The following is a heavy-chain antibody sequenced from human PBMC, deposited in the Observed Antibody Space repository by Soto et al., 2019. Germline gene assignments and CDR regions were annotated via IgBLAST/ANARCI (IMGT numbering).Heavy chain of an antibody. CDR3: AKTPSWYGDKRLLDY. J-gene: IGHJ4*02. Sequence: GGSLRLSCAASGFTFSSYAMSWVRQAPGKGLEWVSAISGSGGGTYYADSVKGRFTISRDNSKNTLYLQMNSLRAEDTAVYYCAKTPSWYGDKRLLDYWGQGTLVTVSS. CDR2: ISGSGGGT. CDR1: GFTFSSYA. V-gene: IGHV3-23*01. D-gene: IGHD4-17*01.